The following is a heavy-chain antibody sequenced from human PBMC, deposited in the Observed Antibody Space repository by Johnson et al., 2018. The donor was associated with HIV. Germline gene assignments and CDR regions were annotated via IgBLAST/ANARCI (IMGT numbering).Heavy chain of an antibody. D-gene: IGHD3-10*01. CDR3: ARGGRGAFDI. CDR2: IKQDGSEK. J-gene: IGHJ3*02. Sequence: VQLVESGGGLVQPGGSLRLSCAVSGFTFSDYWMSWVRQAPGKGLEWVANIKQDGSEKYYVDSVKGRFTISRDNAKNSLYLQMNSLRAEDTAVYYCARGGRGAFDIWGQGTMVTVSS. V-gene: IGHV3-7*03. CDR1: GFTFSDYW.